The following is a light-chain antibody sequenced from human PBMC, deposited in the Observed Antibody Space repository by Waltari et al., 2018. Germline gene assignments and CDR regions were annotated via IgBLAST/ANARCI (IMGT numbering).Light chain of an antibody. CDR3: QQFYSTPLT. CDR1: QSVLYSSNDKNS. CDR2: WAS. J-gene: IGKJ4*01. Sequence: DIVMTQSPDSLAVSLGERATINCKSSQSVLYSSNDKNSVAWYQQKPGQPPKFLIHWASTRESGVPDRFSGSGSGTDFTLTISSLQAEDVAVYYCQQFYSTPLTFGGGTKVEIK. V-gene: IGKV4-1*01.